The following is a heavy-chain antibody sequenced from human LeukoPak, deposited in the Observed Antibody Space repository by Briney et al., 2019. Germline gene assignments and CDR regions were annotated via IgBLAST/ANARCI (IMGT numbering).Heavy chain of an antibody. D-gene: IGHD3-16*01. CDR1: GFTLSTYW. CDR3: ARGGSYGSFDY. V-gene: IGHV3-7*01. CDR2: IKQDGSGK. Sequence: PGGSLRLSCAASGFTLSTYWMSWVRQAPGKGLEWVANIKQDGSGKNYVDSVKGRFTISKDNAQNSLYLQMYSLRAEDTAVYYCARGGSYGSFDYWGQGTLVTVSS. J-gene: IGHJ4*02.